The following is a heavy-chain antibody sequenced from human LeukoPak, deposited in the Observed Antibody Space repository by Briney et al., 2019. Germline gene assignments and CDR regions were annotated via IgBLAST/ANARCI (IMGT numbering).Heavy chain of an antibody. CDR1: GFTFGDYA. CDR2: IRSKAYGGTT. CDR3: TAPYYYDSEGY. J-gene: IGHJ4*02. Sequence: PGGSLRLSCTASGFTFGDYAMSWVRQAPGKGLEWVGFIRSKAYGGTTEYAASVKGRFTISRDDSKSIAYLQMNSLKTEDTAVYYCTAPYYYDSEGYWGQGTLVTVSS. D-gene: IGHD3-22*01. V-gene: IGHV3-49*04.